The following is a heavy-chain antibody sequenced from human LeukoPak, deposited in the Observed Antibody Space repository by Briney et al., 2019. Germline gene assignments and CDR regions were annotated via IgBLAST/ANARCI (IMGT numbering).Heavy chain of an antibody. CDR1: GFTFSNFW. CDR2: IKSKTDGGTT. V-gene: IGHV3-15*01. CDR3: TIGRRPQRSGYYTYYYYGMDV. Sequence: PGGSLRLSCAASGFTFSNFWMSWVRQAPGKGLEWVGRIKSKTDGGTTDYAAPVKGRFTISRDDSKNTLYLQMNSLKTEDTAVYYCTIGRRPQRSGYYTYYYYGMDVWGQGTTVTVSS. D-gene: IGHD3-3*01. J-gene: IGHJ6*02.